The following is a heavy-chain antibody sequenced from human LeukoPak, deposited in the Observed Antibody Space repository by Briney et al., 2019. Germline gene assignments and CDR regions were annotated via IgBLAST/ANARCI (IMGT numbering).Heavy chain of an antibody. CDR1: GFTFSDYY. Sequence: PGGSLRLSCAASGFTFSDYYMSWIRQAPGKGLEWVSYIRSSGSTIYYADSVKGRFTISSDNAKNSLYLQMNSLRAEDTAVYYCARVDTYYDYVWGSYGYYYGMDVWGQGTTVTVSS. V-gene: IGHV3-11*01. J-gene: IGHJ6*02. CDR3: ARVDTYYDYVWGSYGYYYGMDV. D-gene: IGHD3-16*01. CDR2: IRSSGSTI.